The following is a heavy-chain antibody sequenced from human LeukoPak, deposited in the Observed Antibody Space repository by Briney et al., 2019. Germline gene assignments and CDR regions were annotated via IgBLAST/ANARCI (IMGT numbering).Heavy chain of an antibody. CDR3: ARAGPPAFDP. CDR1: GFTFSSYG. J-gene: IGHJ5*02. CDR2: IWYDGSNK. V-gene: IGHV3-33*01. Sequence: GGSLRLSCAASGFTFSSYGMHWVRQAPGKGLEWVAVIWYDGSNKYYADSVKGRFTISRDNAKNSLYLQMNSLRAEDTAVYYCARAGPPAFDPWGQGTLVTVSP.